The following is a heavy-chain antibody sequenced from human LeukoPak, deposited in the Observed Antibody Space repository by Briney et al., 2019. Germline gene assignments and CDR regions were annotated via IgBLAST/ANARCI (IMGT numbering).Heavy chain of an antibody. V-gene: IGHV3-23*01. D-gene: IGHD5-24*01. CDR1: VFTFSSYS. CDR2: IGGGNGDT. J-gene: IGHJ4*02. Sequence: GGSLRLSCAASVFTFSSYSMSWVRQVPGKGLEWVSSIGGGNGDTYYPDSVKGRFTISRDNAKNSLYLQMNSLRVEDTAVYYCAKEGRSLQTYWGQGTLVTVSS. CDR3: AKEGRSLQTY.